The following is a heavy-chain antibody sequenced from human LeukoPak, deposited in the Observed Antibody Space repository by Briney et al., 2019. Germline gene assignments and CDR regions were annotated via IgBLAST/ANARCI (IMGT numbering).Heavy chain of an antibody. J-gene: IGHJ5*02. Sequence: PGGSLRLSCAASGFTVSIYWMHWVRQAPGKGLVWVSRINSDGSRTSYADSVKGRFTISRDNAKNTLYMQMNSLRGEDTAVYYCARGGGGDYGNWLDPWGQGTLVTVSS. V-gene: IGHV3-74*01. D-gene: IGHD4-17*01. CDR1: GFTVSIYW. CDR3: ARGGGGDYGNWLDP. CDR2: INSDGSRT.